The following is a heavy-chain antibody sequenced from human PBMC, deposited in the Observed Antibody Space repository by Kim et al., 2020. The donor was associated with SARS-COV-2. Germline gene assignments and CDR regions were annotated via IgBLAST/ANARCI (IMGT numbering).Heavy chain of an antibody. D-gene: IGHD3-16*02. CDR1: GFTFSSYA. V-gene: IGHV3-64D*06. CDR3: VKFSDYDYVWGSYQNAFDI. J-gene: IGHJ3*02. CDR2: ISSNGGST. Sequence: GGSLRLSCSASGFTFSSYAMHWVRQAPGKGLEYVSAISSNGGSTYYADSVKGRFTISRDNSKNTLYLQMSSLRAEDTAVYYCVKFSDYDYVWGSYQNAFDIWGQGTMVTVSS.